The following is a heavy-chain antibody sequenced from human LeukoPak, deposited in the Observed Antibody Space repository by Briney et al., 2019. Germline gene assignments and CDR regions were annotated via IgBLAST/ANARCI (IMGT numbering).Heavy chain of an antibody. J-gene: IGHJ4*02. CDR3: ARNGYTKSWTHLDY. CDR1: SGSIRSYH. D-gene: IGHD3/OR15-3a*01. V-gene: IGHV4-4*07. Sequence: PSETLSLTCTVSSGSIRSYHWAWIRQPAGKELEWIGRIYTTGDTDYNPSLKSRVTMSVDTSKNQFSLNLRSVTTADTAFYHCARNGYTKSWTHLDYWGQGILVSVSS. CDR2: IYTTGDT.